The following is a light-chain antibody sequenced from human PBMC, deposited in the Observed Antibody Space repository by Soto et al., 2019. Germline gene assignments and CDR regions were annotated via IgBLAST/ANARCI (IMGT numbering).Light chain of an antibody. V-gene: IGKV3-20*01. CDR1: QSVSSSY. CDR3: QQYGSSIT. Sequence: EIVLMQSPGTLSLSPGESATLSCRASQSVSSSYLAWYQQKPGQAPRLLIYGASSRATGIPDRFSGSGSGTDFTLTISRLEPEDFAVYYCQQYGSSITFGQGTRLEIK. J-gene: IGKJ5*01. CDR2: GAS.